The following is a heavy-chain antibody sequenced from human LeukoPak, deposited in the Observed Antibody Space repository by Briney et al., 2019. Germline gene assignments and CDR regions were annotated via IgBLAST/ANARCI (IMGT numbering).Heavy chain of an antibody. D-gene: IGHD3-3*01. CDR1: GFTFNNNG. J-gene: IGHJ4*02. Sequence: GGSLRLSCAASGFTFNNNGMSWVRQAPGKGLEWVSTISGSGSSTYYADSVKGRFTISRDNSKNTLYLQMNSLRAEDTAVYHCAKGGFGYLDYWGQGTLVTVPS. CDR2: ISGSGSST. CDR3: AKGGFGYLDY. V-gene: IGHV3-23*01.